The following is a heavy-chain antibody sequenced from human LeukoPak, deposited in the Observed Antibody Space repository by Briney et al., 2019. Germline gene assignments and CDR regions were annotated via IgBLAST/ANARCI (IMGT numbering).Heavy chain of an antibody. V-gene: IGHV3-23*01. CDR2: IYENGGTT. CDR3: AKDEDGHHYYYYGMDV. CDR1: GFTFRSHA. Sequence: QPGGSLRLSCVGSGFTFRSHAMSWVRQAPEKGLEFVSGIYENGGTTYYADSVKGRFSISRDNSKNTLYLQMDSLRGEDTAVYYCAKDEDGHHYYYYGMDVWGQGTTVTVSS. J-gene: IGHJ6*02.